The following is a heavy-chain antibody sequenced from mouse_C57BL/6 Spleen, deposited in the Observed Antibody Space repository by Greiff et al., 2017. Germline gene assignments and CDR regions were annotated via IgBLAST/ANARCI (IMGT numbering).Heavy chain of an antibody. D-gene: IGHD2-4*01. Sequence: QVQLQQSGAELARPGASVKLSCKASGYTFTSYGISWVKQRTGQGLEWIGEIYPRSGNTYYNEKFKGKATLTADKSSSTAYMELRSLTSEDSAVYFCARGDDYTAYWGQGTLVTVSA. J-gene: IGHJ3*01. CDR1: GYTFTSYG. CDR3: ARGDDYTAY. CDR2: IYPRSGNT. V-gene: IGHV1-81*01.